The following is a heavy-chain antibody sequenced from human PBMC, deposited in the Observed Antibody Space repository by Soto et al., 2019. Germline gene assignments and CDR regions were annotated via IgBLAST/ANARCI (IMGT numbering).Heavy chain of an antibody. J-gene: IGHJ4*02. Sequence: GESLKISCKGSGYSFAGYWITWVRQKPGKGLEWMGRIDPSDSQTYYSPSFRGHVTISVTKSITTVFLQWSSLRASDTAMYYCARKIYDSDTGPNFQYYFDSWGQGTPVTVSS. CDR3: ARKIYDSDTGPNFQYYFDS. V-gene: IGHV5-10-1*01. D-gene: IGHD3-22*01. CDR2: IDPSDSQT. CDR1: GYSFAGYW.